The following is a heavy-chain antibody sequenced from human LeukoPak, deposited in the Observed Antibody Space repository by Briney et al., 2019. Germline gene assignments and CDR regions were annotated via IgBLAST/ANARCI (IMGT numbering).Heavy chain of an antibody. J-gene: IGHJ5*02. CDR1: GDSISSGDYY. D-gene: IGHD3/OR15-3a*01. Sequence: SQTLSLTCTVSGDSISSGDYYWTWIHQHPGKGLECIGYIYYTGTIYYNPSLKSRLTISVDTSKNEFFLRLTSVTAADTAVYFCARMDRLGWNWFDPWGQGTLVTVSS. CDR2: IYYTGTI. CDR3: ARMDRLGWNWFDP. V-gene: IGHV4-31*03.